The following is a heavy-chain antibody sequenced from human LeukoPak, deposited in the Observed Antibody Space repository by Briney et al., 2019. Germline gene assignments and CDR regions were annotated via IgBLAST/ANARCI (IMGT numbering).Heavy chain of an antibody. J-gene: IGHJ4*02. CDR2: ISGSGGST. V-gene: IGHV3-23*01. CDR1: GFAFSSYA. Sequence: GESLRLSCAASGFAFSSYAMSWVRQAPGKGLEWVSAISGSGGSTYYADSVKGRFTISRDNSKNTLYLQMNSLRVEDTAVYYCAKMLESYDFDYWGQGTLVTVSS. D-gene: IGHD1-26*01. CDR3: AKMLESYDFDY.